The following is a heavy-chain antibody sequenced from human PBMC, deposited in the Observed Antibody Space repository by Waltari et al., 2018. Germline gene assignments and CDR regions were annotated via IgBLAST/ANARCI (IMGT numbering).Heavy chain of an antibody. CDR2: LYSDGST. CDR3: ARRGTYYFDY. J-gene: IGHJ4*02. V-gene: IGHV4-39*01. CDR1: GASIHTARYY. D-gene: IGHD1-26*01. Sequence: QLQLPESGPGLVKPSETLSLTCPVSGASIHTARYYWAWHRQSPGKGLEGIGYLYSDGSTYYSPSLKSRVTLSIDTSQNQFSLDLYSATASDTAVYYCARRGTYYFDYWGQGTLVTVSS.